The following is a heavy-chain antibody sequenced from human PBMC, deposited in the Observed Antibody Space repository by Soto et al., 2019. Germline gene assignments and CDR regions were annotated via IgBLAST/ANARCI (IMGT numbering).Heavy chain of an antibody. CDR1: GFTFSSYS. V-gene: IGHV3-48*02. J-gene: IGHJ6*02. CDR3: ARDILEWLNYYYGMDV. Sequence: GGSLRLSCAASGFTFSSYSMNWVRQAPGKGLEWVSYISSSSSNMYYEDSVKGRFTISRDNAKNSLYLQMNSLRDEDTAVYYCARDILEWLNYYYGMDVWGQGTTVTVSS. CDR2: ISSSSSNM. D-gene: IGHD3-3*01.